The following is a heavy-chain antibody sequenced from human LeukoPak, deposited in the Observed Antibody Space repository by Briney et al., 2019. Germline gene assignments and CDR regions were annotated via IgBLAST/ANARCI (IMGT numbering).Heavy chain of an antibody. V-gene: IGHV1-24*01. CDR2: FDPDAAER. CDR1: GQTATELS. D-gene: IGHD3-3*01. Sequence: GASVKVSCKVSGQTATELSIHWVRQAPGKGLEWMGGFDPDAAERVYARNLQDRLTMTEDPSQDTAYMHLSSLRSEDTAVYYCATGQTRAVLVDTLHYWGQGTLVTVSS. J-gene: IGHJ4*02. CDR3: ATGQTRAVLVDTLHY.